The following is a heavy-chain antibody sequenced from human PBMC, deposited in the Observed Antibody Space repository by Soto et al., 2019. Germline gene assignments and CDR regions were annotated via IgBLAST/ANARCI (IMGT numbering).Heavy chain of an antibody. CDR3: ARDTGTTPRKWYFDS. V-gene: IGHV1-69*01. CDR1: GGTFSSYA. D-gene: IGHD1-1*01. CDR2: IIPMFGTA. J-gene: IGHJ4*02. Sequence: QAQLVQSGAEVKKPGSSVKVSCKASGGTFSSYALTWVRQAPGQGLEWLGGIIPMFGTANYAQKFQGRVTITADESTTTAHMELSSLRSEDTAVYYCARDTGTTPRKWYFDSWGQGTLVTVSS.